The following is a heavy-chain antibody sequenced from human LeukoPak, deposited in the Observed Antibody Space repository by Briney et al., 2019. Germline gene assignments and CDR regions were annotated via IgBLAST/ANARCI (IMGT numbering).Heavy chain of an antibody. CDR1: GGSISSYY. Sequence: PSETLSLTCTVSGGSISSYYWSWIRQPPGQGLEWIGYIYYSGSTNYNPSLKSRVTISVDTSKNQLSLKLSSVTAADTAVYYCARVAYDSSGYYYRLDYWGHGTLVTVSS. V-gene: IGHV4-59*01. CDR2: IYYSGST. D-gene: IGHD3-22*01. J-gene: IGHJ4*01. CDR3: ARVAYDSSGYYYRLDY.